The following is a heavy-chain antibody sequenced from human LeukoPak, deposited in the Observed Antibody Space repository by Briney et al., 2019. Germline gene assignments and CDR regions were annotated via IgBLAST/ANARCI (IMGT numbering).Heavy chain of an antibody. Sequence: GGSLRLSCAASGFTFSDYYMSWIRQAPGKGLEGVSYISSSGSTIYYADSVKGRFTISRDNAKNSLYLQMNSLRAEDTAVYYCARVYSSGYWDYWGQGTLVTVSS. CDR1: GFTFSDYY. CDR3: ARVYSSGYWDY. CDR2: ISSSGSTI. D-gene: IGHD3-22*01. V-gene: IGHV3-11*01. J-gene: IGHJ4*02.